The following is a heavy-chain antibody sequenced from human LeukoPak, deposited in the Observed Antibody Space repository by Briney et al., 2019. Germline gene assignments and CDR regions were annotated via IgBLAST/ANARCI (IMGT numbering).Heavy chain of an antibody. V-gene: IGHV3-23*01. CDR3: AKDAPGYSSSWYPSRAFDI. CDR2: ISGSGGST. CDR1: GFTFSSYA. J-gene: IGHJ3*02. D-gene: IGHD6-13*01. Sequence: GGSLRLSCAASGFTFSSYAMSWVRQAPGKGLEWVSAISGSGGSTYYADSVKGRFTISRDNSKNTLYLQMNSLRAEDTAVYYCAKDAPGYSSSWYPSRAFDIWGQGTMVTVSS.